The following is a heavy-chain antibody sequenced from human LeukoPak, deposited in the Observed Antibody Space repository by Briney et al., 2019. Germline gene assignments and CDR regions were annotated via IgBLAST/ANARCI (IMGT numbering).Heavy chain of an antibody. J-gene: IGHJ4*02. V-gene: IGHV3-30*18. CDR2: ISYDGSNK. Sequence: GGSLRLSCAASGFTFSSYGMHWVRQAPGRGLEWVAVISYDGSNKYYADSVKGRFTISRDNSKTTLYLQMNRLRPEDTAVYYCAKDHCSSSRCYYDYWGQGTLVTVSS. CDR1: GFTFSSYG. CDR3: AKDHCSSSRCYYDY. D-gene: IGHD2-2*01.